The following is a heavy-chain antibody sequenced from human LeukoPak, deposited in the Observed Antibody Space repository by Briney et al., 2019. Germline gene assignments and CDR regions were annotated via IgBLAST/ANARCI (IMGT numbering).Heavy chain of an antibody. CDR2: IYYSGTT. CDR1: GDSVSSSSYY. CDR3: ASGGYYFDY. J-gene: IGHJ4*02. Sequence: SETLSLTCTVSGDSVSSSSYYWGWIRQPPGKGLEWIGSIYYSGTTSYNPSLKSRVTISVDTSKNQFSLMLTSVTASDTAVYYCASGGYYFDYWGQGTLVTVSS. V-gene: IGHV4-39*01. D-gene: IGHD3-10*01.